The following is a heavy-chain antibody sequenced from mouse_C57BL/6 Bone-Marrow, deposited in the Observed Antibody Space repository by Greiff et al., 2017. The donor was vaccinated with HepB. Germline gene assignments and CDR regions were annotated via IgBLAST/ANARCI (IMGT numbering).Heavy chain of an antibody. Sequence: EVQLQESGGGLVKPGGSLKLSCAASGFTFSDYGMHWVRQAPEKGLEWVAYISSGSSTIYYADTVKGRFTISRDNAKNTLFLQMTSLRSEDTAMYYCARGPNNYYGSIMDYWGQGTSVTVSS. CDR3: ARGPNNYYGSIMDY. CDR1: GFTFSDYG. CDR2: ISSGSSTI. J-gene: IGHJ4*01. V-gene: IGHV5-17*01. D-gene: IGHD1-1*01.